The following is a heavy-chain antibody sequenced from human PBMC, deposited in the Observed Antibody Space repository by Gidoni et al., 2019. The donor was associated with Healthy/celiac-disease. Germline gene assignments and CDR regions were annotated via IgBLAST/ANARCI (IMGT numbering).Heavy chain of an antibody. J-gene: IGHJ4*02. CDR2: IYPGDADT. CDR3: ARSLIRMGEDYYFAY. V-gene: IGHV5-51*03. D-gene: IGHD3-16*01. Sequence: EVQLVQSGAEGNKPGESLKLSCKGSGYSVTSYWIGWVRQMPGKGLAWMGIIYPGDADTRYSPSFQGQVTISADKSISTAYLQWSSLKASDTAMYYCARSLIRMGEDYYFAYWGQGTLVTVSS. CDR1: GYSVTSYW.